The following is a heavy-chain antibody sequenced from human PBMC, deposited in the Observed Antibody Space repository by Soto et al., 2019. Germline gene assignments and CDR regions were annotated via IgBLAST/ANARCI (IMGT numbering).Heavy chain of an antibody. CDR1: GYTFTGYY. Sequence: GAAVKVSCKASGYTFTGYYMQWVRQAPGQGLELMGWINPNSGGTNYAQKFQGRVTMTRDMSISTAYMELSRLRSDDTAVYYCARERTRSSGGWFDPWGQGTLVTVYS. D-gene: IGHD1-26*01. V-gene: IGHV1-2*02. J-gene: IGHJ5*02. CDR3: ARERTRSSGGWFDP. CDR2: INPNSGGT.